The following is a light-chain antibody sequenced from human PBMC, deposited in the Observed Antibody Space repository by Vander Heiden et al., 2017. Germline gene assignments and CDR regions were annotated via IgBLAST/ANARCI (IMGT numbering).Light chain of an antibody. CDR2: AAS. CDR1: QSIYND. Sequence: DIHLTQSPSSLSASVGDRVTITFRTSQSIYNDLDWYHQRPGNTPKLLIFAASGFQRGVPSRFSGSGSGTDFTFTINSLLPEDFSTYYCHQSYTSHPTFGQGTRLEI. V-gene: IGKV1-39*01. J-gene: IGKJ5*01. CDR3: HQSYTSHPT.